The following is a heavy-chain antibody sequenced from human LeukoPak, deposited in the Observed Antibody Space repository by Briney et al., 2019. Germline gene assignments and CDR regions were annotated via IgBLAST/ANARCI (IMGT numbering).Heavy chain of an antibody. D-gene: IGHD1-7*01. CDR2: ISAYNGNT. J-gene: IGHJ6*03. CDR3: ARGHGDWNSNYYYYYYMDV. Sequence: ASVKVSCKASGYTFTSYGISWVRQAPGQGLEWMGWISAYNGNTNYAQKLQGRVTMTTDTSTSTAYMELRSLRSDDTAVYDCARGHGDWNSNYYYYYYMDVWGKGTTVTVSS. V-gene: IGHV1-18*01. CDR1: GYTFTSYG.